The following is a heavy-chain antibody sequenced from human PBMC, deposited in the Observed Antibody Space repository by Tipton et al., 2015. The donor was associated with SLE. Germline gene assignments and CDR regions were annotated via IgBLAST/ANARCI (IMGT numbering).Heavy chain of an antibody. CDR1: GDSVSRSTYH. J-gene: IGHJ4*02. D-gene: IGHD3-10*01. CDR3: TRGALLLWFGD. V-gene: IGHV4-61*05. Sequence: TLPLTCSVSGDSVSRSTYHWGCIRQHPGKGLEWIGHIYHSGTTYYNPSLKRRVTISLDKSKNQFSLKLSSVTAADTAVYYCTRGALLLWFGDWGQGTRVTVSS. CDR2: IYHSGTT.